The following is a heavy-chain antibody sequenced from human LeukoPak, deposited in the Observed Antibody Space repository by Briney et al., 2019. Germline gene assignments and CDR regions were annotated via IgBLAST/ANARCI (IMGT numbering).Heavy chain of an antibody. CDR1: GYTFTNYY. CDR3: ARLSAADGPVYFDS. J-gene: IGHJ4*02. CDR2: INPSGGST. Sequence: VASVKVSCKASGYTFTNYYMHWVRQAPGQGLEWMGIINPSGGSTSYAQKFQGRVTMTRDTSTRTVYMELSSLRSEDTAVYFCARLSAADGPVYFDSWGQGTLVTVSS. D-gene: IGHD2-2*01. V-gene: IGHV1-46*01.